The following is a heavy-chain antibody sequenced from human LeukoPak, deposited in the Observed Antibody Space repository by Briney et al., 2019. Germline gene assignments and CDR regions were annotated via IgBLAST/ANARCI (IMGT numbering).Heavy chain of an antibody. CDR1: GDSINSITSY. Sequence: SETLSLTCTVFGDSINSITSYWSWIRQPPGKGLEWIGCVYHSGSTYYKPSLRSRVSISVDTSKNQFSLMLRSVTAADAAVYYCARAPGRYCSGGRCYPPLLSIDPWGQGSLVTVSS. CDR2: VYHSGST. V-gene: IGHV4-39*07. D-gene: IGHD2-15*01. J-gene: IGHJ5*02. CDR3: ARAPGRYCSGGRCYPPLLSIDP.